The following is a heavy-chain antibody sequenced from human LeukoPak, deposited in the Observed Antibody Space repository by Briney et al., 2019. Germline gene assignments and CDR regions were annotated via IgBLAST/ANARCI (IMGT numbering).Heavy chain of an antibody. CDR2: IIPILGIA. D-gene: IGHD2-2*01. Sequence: SVKVSCKASGYTFTGYYMHWVRQAPGQGLEWMGWIIPILGIANYAQKFQGRVTITTDESTSTAYMELSSLRSEDTAMYYCARGNVVLPATYNWFDPWGQGTLVTVSS. J-gene: IGHJ5*02. CDR3: ARGNVVLPATYNWFDP. CDR1: GYTFTGYY. V-gene: IGHV1-69*10.